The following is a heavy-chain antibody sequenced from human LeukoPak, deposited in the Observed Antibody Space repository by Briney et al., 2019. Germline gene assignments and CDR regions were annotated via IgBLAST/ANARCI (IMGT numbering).Heavy chain of an antibody. CDR2: IYYSGST. D-gene: IGHD6-6*01. J-gene: IGHJ4*02. Sequence: SETLSLTCTVSGGSISSSSYYWGWIRQPPGKGLEWIGSIYYSGSTYYNPSLKSRVTISVDTSKNQFSLKVRSVTAADTAVYYCAREGSATARPFVSNDYWGQGTLVTVSS. V-gene: IGHV4-39*07. CDR3: AREGSATARPFVSNDY. CDR1: GGSISSSSYY.